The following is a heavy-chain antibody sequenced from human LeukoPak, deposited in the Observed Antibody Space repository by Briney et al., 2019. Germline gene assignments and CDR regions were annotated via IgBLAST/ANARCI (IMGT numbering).Heavy chain of an antibody. D-gene: IGHD3-10*01. V-gene: IGHV4-4*07. CDR2: IYSSGST. CDR3: ARYGGSGTYFFDY. Sequence: PSETLSLTCTVSGGSISNYYWTWIRQPAGQGLEWIGRIYSSGSTNYNPSLKSRVTMSVDRTKNQLSLRLSSVTAADTAVYYCARYGGSGTYFFDYWGQGTLVTVSS. J-gene: IGHJ4*02. CDR1: GGSISNYY.